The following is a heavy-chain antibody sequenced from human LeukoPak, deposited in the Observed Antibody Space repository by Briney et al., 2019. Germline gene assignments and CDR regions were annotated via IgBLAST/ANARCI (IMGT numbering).Heavy chain of an antibody. V-gene: IGHV4-34*01. CDR1: GFTFSSYA. D-gene: IGHD3-22*01. CDR2: INHSGST. CDR3: ARAPLYYYDSSGYAFDY. J-gene: IGHJ4*02. Sequence: GSLRLSCAASGFTFSSYAMSWIRQPPGKGLEWIGEINHSGSTNYNPSLKSRVTISVDTSKNQFSLKLSSVTAADTAVYYCARAPLYYYDSSGYAFDYWGQGTLVTVSS.